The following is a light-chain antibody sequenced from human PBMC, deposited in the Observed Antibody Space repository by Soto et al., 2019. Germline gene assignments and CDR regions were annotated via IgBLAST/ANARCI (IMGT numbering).Light chain of an antibody. CDR2: AGS. CDR3: QQSYSNLFT. CDR1: QSINSY. Sequence: DIQMTQSPSSLSASVGDRVTITCRASQSINSYLNWYQQKPGKAHKVLNYAGSSLGSGVPPRFSGSGSGTDFPLTISSLQPEDFATYYCQQSYSNLFTFGPRTKVDIK. V-gene: IGKV1-39*01. J-gene: IGKJ3*01.